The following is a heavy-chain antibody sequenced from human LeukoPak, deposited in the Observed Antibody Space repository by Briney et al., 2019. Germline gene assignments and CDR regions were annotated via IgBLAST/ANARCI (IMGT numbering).Heavy chain of an antibody. CDR3: ANSYNSGIYNY. Sequence: PSETLSLTCTVSGGSISSYYCSWIRQPPGKGLEWIGYIYYGGGTNYNPSLKSRVTISVDTSKTQFSLNLSSVTAADTAVYYCANSYNSGIYNYWGQGTLVTVSS. D-gene: IGHD3-10*01. J-gene: IGHJ4*02. CDR2: IYYGGGT. CDR1: GGSISSYY. V-gene: IGHV4-59*01.